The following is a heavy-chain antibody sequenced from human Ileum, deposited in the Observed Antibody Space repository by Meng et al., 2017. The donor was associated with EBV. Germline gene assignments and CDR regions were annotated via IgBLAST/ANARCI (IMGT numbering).Heavy chain of an antibody. D-gene: IGHD2-15*01. CDR3: ARELMYCSGGSCYPFDY. CDR2: IYYSGST. V-gene: IGHV4-39*07. CDR1: GCSISSSSYY. J-gene: IGHJ4*02. Sequence: LQPQDSGPGPVKPSEPLSITCTVSGCSISSSSYYWGWTRQPPGKGLEWIGSIYYSGSTYYNPYLKSRVTISVDTSKNQFSLKLSSVTAADTAVYYCARELMYCSGGSCYPFDYWGQGTLVTVSS.